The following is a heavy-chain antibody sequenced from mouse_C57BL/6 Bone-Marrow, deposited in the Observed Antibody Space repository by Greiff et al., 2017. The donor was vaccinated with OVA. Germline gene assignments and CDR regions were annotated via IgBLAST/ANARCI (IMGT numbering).Heavy chain of an antibody. J-gene: IGHJ3*01. CDR2: IRSKSNNYAT. D-gene: IGHD2-3*01. V-gene: IGHV10-1*01. Sequence: EVQLQQSGGGLVQPKGSLKLSCAASGFSFNTYAMNWVRQAPGKGLEWVARIRSKSNNYATYYADSVKDRFTISRDDSESMLYLQMNNLKTEDTAMYYCGRQGWTFAYWGQGTLVTVSA. CDR1: GFSFNTYA. CDR3: GRQGWTFAY.